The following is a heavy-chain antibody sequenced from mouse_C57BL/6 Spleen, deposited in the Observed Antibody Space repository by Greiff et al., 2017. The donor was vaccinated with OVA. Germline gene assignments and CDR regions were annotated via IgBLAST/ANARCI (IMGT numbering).Heavy chain of an antibody. J-gene: IGHJ4*01. V-gene: IGHV1-42*01. CDR1: GYSFTGYY. CDR3: AIWLRYAMDD. CDR2: INPSTGGT. Sequence: VQLQQSGPELVKPGASVKISCKASGYSFTGYYMNWVKQSPEKSLEWIGEINPSTGGTTYNQKFKAKATLTVDKSSSTAYMQLKSLTSEDSAVYYCAIWLRYAMDDWGQGTSVTVSS. D-gene: IGHD2-2*01.